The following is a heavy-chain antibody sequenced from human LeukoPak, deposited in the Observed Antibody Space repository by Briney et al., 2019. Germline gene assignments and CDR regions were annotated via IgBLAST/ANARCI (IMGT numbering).Heavy chain of an antibody. CDR3: ARGYDSSGYYSPIFDY. V-gene: IGHV4-34*01. D-gene: IGHD3-22*01. CDR2: INHSGST. J-gene: IGHJ4*02. Sequence: PSETLPLTCAVYGGSFSGYYWSWIRQPPGKGLEWIGEINHSGSTNYNPSLKSRVTISVDTSKNQFSLKLSSVTAADTAVYYCARGYDSSGYYSPIFDYWGQGTLVTVSS. CDR1: GGSFSGYY.